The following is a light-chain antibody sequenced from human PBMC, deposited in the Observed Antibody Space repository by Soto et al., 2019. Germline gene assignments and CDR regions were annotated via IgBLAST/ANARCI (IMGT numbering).Light chain of an antibody. CDR3: QQYGA. Sequence: DIQMTQSPSTLSASVGDRVTITCRASASISSWLAWYQQQPGNAPKLLIYKSSILENGVPSRFSGGGSGTEFTLTISSLQPDDFATYYCQQYGAFGQGTKVDIK. J-gene: IGKJ1*01. CDR2: KSS. V-gene: IGKV1-5*03. CDR1: ASISSW.